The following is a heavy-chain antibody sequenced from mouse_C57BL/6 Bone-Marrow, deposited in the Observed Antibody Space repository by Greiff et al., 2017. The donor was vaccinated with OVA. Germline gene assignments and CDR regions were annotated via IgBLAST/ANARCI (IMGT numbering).Heavy chain of an antibody. D-gene: IGHD2-2*01. CDR2: IRNKAIGYTT. Sequence: DVMLVESGGGLVQPGGSLSLSCAASGFTFTDYYMSWVRQPPGKALEWLGFIRNKAIGYTTAYSASVQGRFTISSDNSQSILYLQMNALRAEDRATYYGARYPMVTRGYYYAMDYGGQGTSVTVSA. CDR1: GFTFTDYY. J-gene: IGHJ4*01. V-gene: IGHV7-3*01. CDR3: ARYPMVTRGYYYAMDY.